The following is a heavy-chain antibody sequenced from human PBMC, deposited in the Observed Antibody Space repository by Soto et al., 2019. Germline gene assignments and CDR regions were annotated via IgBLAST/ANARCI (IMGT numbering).Heavy chain of an antibody. V-gene: IGHV4-30-2*01. J-gene: IGHJ5*02. D-gene: IGHD3-22*01. Sequence: QLQLQESGSGLVKPSQTLSLTCAVSGGSISSGGYSWSWIRQPPGKGLEWIGYIYHSGSTYYNPSLKSRVIISVDRSKNQFSLKLSSVTAADTAVYYCARGVVRYYYDSSGYYQNWFDPWGQGTLVTVSS. CDR3: ARGVVRYYYDSSGYYQNWFDP. CDR1: GGSISSGGYS. CDR2: IYHSGST.